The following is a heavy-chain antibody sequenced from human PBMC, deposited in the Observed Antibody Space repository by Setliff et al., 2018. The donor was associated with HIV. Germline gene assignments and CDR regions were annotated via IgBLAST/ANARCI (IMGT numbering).Heavy chain of an antibody. J-gene: IGHJ2*01. CDR3: ARVERGRGYSHGYWYFDL. V-gene: IGHV4-39*07. CDR1: GASISNSNSY. Sequence: SETLSLTCSVYGASISNSNSYWGWIRQPPGKGLEWIATIYYTGSTFYTPSLKSRVIASVDTSKNQVSLIMKSVTAADTAIYYCARVERGRGYSHGYWYFDLWGRGTLVTVSS. D-gene: IGHD5-18*01. CDR2: IYYTGST.